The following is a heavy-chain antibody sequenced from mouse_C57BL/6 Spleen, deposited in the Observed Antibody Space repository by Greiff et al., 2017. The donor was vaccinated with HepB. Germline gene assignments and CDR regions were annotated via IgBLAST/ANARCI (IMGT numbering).Heavy chain of an antibody. D-gene: IGHD3-2*02. J-gene: IGHJ4*01. CDR2: ISYDGSN. CDR1: GYSITSGYY. Sequence: EVQLVESGPGLVKPSQSLSLTCSVTGYSITSGYYWNWIRQFPGNKLEWMGYISYDGSNNYNPSLKNRISITRDTSKNQFFLKLNSVTTEDTATYYCADSSGYVMDYWGQGTSVTVSS. CDR3: ADSSGYVMDY. V-gene: IGHV3-6*01.